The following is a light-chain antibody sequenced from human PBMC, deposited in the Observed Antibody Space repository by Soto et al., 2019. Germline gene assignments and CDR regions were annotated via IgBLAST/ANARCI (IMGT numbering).Light chain of an antibody. CDR3: QHYNAFPWP. J-gene: IGKJ1*01. V-gene: IGKV1-5*01. CDR1: QSIRNW. Sequence: DIQMTQSPSTLSASLVYRFTITCRASQSIRNWLAWYQDKPGKAPKLLIYGASSLESGVPSRFSGSGSGTEFTLTIGGLQPDDFATYYCQHYNAFPWPFGQGTKVDI. CDR2: GAS.